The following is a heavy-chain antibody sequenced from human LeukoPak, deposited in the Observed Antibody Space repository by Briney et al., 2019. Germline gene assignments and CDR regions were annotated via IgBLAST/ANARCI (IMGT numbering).Heavy chain of an antibody. V-gene: IGHV1-46*01. Sequence: GASVKVSCKASGGTFSSYAISWVRQAPGQGLEWVGIINPSGDPTTYAQKFQGRVTMTRDMSTSTVYMELSSLRSEDTAVYYCARDRYSGSYRGWFDPWGQGTLVTVSS. J-gene: IGHJ5*02. CDR2: INPSGDPT. CDR1: GGTFSSYA. CDR3: ARDRYSGSYRGWFDP. D-gene: IGHD1-26*01.